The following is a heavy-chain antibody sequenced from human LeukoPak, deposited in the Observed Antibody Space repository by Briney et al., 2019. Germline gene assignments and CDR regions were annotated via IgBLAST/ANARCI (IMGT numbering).Heavy chain of an antibody. V-gene: IGHV4-59*01. Sequence: SSEALSLTCTVSGGSISSYYWSWIRQSPGKRLEWIGYIYYSGSTNYNPSLKSRVTISVDTSKNQFSLKLSSVTAADTAVYYCARTGGSTIIASYYSYVDVWGKGTAVTVSS. D-gene: IGHD3-22*01. CDR2: IYYSGST. J-gene: IGHJ6*03. CDR3: ARTGGSTIIASYYSYVDV. CDR1: GGSISSYY.